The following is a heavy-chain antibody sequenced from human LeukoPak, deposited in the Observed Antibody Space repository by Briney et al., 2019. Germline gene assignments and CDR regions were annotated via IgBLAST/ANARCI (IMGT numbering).Heavy chain of an antibody. J-gene: IGHJ4*02. CDR3: ARDLGGSYSDY. CDR1: GGSISSGGYY. CDR2: IYHSGST. V-gene: IGHV4-30-2*01. Sequence: SETLSLTCTVSGGSISSGGYYWSWIRQPPGKGLEWIGYIYHSGSTYYNPSLKSRVTISVDRSKNQFSLKLSSVTAADTAVYYCARDLGGSYSDYWGQGTLVTVSS. D-gene: IGHD3-16*01.